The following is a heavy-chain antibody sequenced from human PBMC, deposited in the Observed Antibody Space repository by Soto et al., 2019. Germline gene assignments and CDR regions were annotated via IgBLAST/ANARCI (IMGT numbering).Heavy chain of an antibody. CDR1: GGSFSGYY. J-gene: IGHJ5*02. V-gene: IGHV4-34*01. CDR3: ARADDYGDYVREGWFDP. Sequence: QVQLQQWGAGLLKPSETLSLTCAVYGGSFSGYYWSWIRQPPGKGLEWIGEINHSGSTNYNPSLKSRVTISVDTSKNQFSLKLSSVTAADTAVHYCARADDYGDYVREGWFDPWGQGTLVTVSS. D-gene: IGHD4-17*01. CDR2: INHSGST.